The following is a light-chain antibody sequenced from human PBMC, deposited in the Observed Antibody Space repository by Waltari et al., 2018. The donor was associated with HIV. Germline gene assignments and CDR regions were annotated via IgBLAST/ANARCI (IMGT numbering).Light chain of an antibody. CDR2: HAS. Sequence: EIVRTHSPPTWSVSPGERATFSCRASQTVSNKLAWFQQRPGQAPRLLIYHASTRATAIPPRFSGSGSGTEFDLTISNLQSEDFAVYYCQQYDNWPPWTFGRGTKVEAK. J-gene: IGKJ1*01. CDR3: QQYDNWPPWT. V-gene: IGKV3-15*01. CDR1: QTVSNK.